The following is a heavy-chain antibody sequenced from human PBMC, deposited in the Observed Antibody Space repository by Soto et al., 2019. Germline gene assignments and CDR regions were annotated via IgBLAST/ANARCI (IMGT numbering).Heavy chain of an antibody. CDR3: ARVPNTYYYDSSGYYC. CDR1: GFTFSSYS. D-gene: IGHD3-22*01. CDR2: ISSSSSYI. Sequence: PGGSLRLSCAASGFTFSSYSMNWVRQVPGKGLEWVSSISSSSSYIYYADSVKGRFTISRDNAKNSLYLQMNSLRAEDTAVYYCARVPNTYYYDSSGYYCWGQGTLVTVSS. J-gene: IGHJ4*02. V-gene: IGHV3-21*01.